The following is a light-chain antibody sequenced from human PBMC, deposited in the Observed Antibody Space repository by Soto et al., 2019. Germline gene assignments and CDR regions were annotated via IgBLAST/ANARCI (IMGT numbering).Light chain of an antibody. J-gene: IGKJ4*01. CDR1: QGISSY. V-gene: IGKV1-9*01. Sequence: DIQLTQSPSFLSASVGDRVTTCRASQGISSYLAWYQQKPGKAPNLLIYTASTLQSGVPSRFSGSGSGTEFTLTISSLQPEDFATYYCQQHNSYPVTFGGGTKVEIK. CDR2: TAS. CDR3: QQHNSYPVT.